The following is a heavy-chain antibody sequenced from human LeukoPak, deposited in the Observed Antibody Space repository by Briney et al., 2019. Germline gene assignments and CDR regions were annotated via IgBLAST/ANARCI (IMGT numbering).Heavy chain of an antibody. Sequence: PSETLSLTWTVSGGSISSYYWSWIRQPPGKGLEWIGYIYYSGSTNYNPSLKSRVTISVDTSKNQFPLKLSSVTAADTAVYYCARDGPNYGMDVWGQGTTVTGSS. J-gene: IGHJ6*02. CDR3: ARDGPNYGMDV. CDR2: IYYSGST. CDR1: GGSISSYY. V-gene: IGHV4-59*01.